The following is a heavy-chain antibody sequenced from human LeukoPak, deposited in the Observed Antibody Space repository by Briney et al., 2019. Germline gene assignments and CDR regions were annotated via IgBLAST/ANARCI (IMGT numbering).Heavy chain of an antibody. D-gene: IGHD2-21*02. J-gene: IGHJ4*02. V-gene: IGHV3-21*01. CDR1: GFTFSSYS. CDR2: ISSSSSYI. Sequence: GGSLRLSCAASGFTFSSYSMNWVRQAPGKGLEWVSSISSSSSYIYYGDSVKGRFTISRDNAKNSLYLQMNSLRAEDTAVYYCARVGVTAPQRIDYWGQGTLVTVSS. CDR3: ARVGVTAPQRIDY.